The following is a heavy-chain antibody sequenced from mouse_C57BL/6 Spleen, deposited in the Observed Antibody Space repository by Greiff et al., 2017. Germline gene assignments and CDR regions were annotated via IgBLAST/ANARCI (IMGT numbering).Heavy chain of an antibody. CDR3: ARDSSGYYFDY. CDR2: INPSNGGT. J-gene: IGHJ2*01. V-gene: IGHV1-53*01. D-gene: IGHD3-2*02. CDR1: GYTFTSYW. Sequence: QVQLQQPGTELVKPGASVKLSCKASGYTFTSYWMHWVKQRPGQGLEWIGNINPSNGGTNYNEKLKSKATLTVDKSSSTAYMPLSSLTSEDSAVYYCARDSSGYYFDYWGQGTTLTVSS.